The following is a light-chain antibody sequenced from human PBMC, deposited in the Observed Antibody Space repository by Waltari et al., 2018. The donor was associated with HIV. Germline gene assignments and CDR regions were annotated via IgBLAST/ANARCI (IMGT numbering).Light chain of an antibody. CDR1: SSDVGAYNL. CDR3: CSYSGTGVI. Sequence: QSALTQPASVSGSLGQSITISCSGTSSDVGAYNLVSWYQKYPGKARKLMIFEVIKRPSVVSDRFSGSRSGNTASLTISGLQTEDEGDYYCCSYSGTGVIFGGGTKVTVL. V-gene: IGLV2-23*02. J-gene: IGLJ2*01. CDR2: EVI.